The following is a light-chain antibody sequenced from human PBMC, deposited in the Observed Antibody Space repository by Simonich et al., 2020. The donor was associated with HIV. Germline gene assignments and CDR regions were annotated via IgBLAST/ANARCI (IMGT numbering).Light chain of an antibody. CDR2: DVF. V-gene: IGLV2-11*01. J-gene: IGLJ1*01. CDR1: SSDVGSYNY. CDR3: SSYTTISTYV. Sequence: QSALTQPRSVSGSPGQSVTISCTGTSSDVGSYNYVSWYQQHPGKAPKLMIYDVFKRPSGDSNRFSGSKSGNTASLTISGLQAEDEADYYCSSYTTISTYVFGTGTKVTVL.